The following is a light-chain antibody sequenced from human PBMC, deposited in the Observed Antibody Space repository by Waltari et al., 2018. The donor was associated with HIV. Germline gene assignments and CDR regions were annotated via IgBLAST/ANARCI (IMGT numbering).Light chain of an antibody. J-gene: IGKJ4*01. Sequence: DIVMTQSPDSLALSLGERATINCKSSRTILFPSNSKNYLAWYQQKPGQSPKLLIYWASTRESGVPDRFSGGVSGTNFTLTISSLQTEDVAVYYCQQYFSSPLTFGGGTRVEIK. CDR3: QQYFSSPLT. CDR1: RTILFPSNSKNY. V-gene: IGKV4-1*01. CDR2: WAS.